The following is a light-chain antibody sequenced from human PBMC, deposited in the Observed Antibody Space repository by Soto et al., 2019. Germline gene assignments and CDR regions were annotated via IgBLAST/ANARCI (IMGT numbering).Light chain of an antibody. V-gene: IGKV3-15*01. CDR2: GAS. Sequence: KQSPDALSLTPGESGNPSSWASQSVSSNLAWYQQKPGQAPRLLIYGASTRATAIPARFSGSGSGTEFTLTISSLQSEDFAVYYCQQYNNWPRTFGPGTKVDIK. J-gene: IGKJ3*01. CDR3: QQYNNWPRT. CDR1: QSVSSN.